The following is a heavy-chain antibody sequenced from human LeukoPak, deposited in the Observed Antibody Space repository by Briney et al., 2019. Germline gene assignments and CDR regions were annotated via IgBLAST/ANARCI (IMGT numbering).Heavy chain of an antibody. V-gene: IGHV3-30*02. CDR2: IRYDGSNK. CDR1: GLTFSSYG. J-gene: IGHJ4*02. Sequence: GGSLRLSCAASGLTFSSYGMHWVRRAPGKGLEWVAFIRYDGSNKYYADSVKGRFTISRDNSKNTLYLQMNSLRAEDTAVYYCAKGGYDILTGYLDWGQGTLVTVSS. CDR3: AKGGYDILTGYLD. D-gene: IGHD3-9*01.